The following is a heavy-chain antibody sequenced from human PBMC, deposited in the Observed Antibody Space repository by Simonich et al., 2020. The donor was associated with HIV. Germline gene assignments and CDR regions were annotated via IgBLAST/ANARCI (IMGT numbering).Heavy chain of an antibody. V-gene: IGHV4-59*04. D-gene: IGHD1-7*01. CDR2: INHSGST. CDR3: ASITGTTFRVSY. CDR1: GGSISSYY. Sequence: QVQLQESGPGLVKPSETLSLTCTVSGGSISSYYWSWIRQPPGKGLEWIREINHSGSTYYHPSLKSRVTISVDTSKNQFSLKLSSVTAADTAVYYCASITGTTFRVSYWGQGTLVTVSS. J-gene: IGHJ4*02.